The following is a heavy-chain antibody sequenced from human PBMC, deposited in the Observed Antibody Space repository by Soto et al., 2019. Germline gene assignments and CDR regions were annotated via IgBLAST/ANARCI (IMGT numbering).Heavy chain of an antibody. CDR2: CYRDDDK. CDR1: GFSFSDGAVG. CDR3: ARGRRREACGGGDWYYVDY. Sequence: QITLKESGPTLVKPTEPLTLTCSFSGFSFSDGAVGVGWFRQSPGKAPEWLAICYRDDDKWYSPSLRTRLTAGHDKTRNKVVLSMSQRDPLDTATDFCARGRRREACGGGDWYYVDYGGQGIVATASS. J-gene: IGHJ4*02. D-gene: IGHD2-21*01. V-gene: IGHV2-5*02.